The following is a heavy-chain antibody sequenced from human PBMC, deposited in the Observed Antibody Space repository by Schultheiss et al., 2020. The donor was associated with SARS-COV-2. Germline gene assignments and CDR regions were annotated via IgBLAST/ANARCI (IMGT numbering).Heavy chain of an antibody. CDR2: INPNSGGT. CDR3: ASRTWSITGTEPDAFDI. J-gene: IGHJ3*02. CDR1: GYTFTSYG. Sequence: ASVKVSCKASGYTFTSYGISWVRQAPGQGLEWMGWINPNSGGTNYAQKFQGRVTMTRDTSISTAYMELSRLRSDDTAVYYCASRTWSITGTEPDAFDIWGQGTMVTVSS. V-gene: IGHV1-2*02. D-gene: IGHD1-7*01.